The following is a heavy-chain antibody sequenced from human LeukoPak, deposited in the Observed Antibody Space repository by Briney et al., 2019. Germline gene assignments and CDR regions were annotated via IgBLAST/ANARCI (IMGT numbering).Heavy chain of an antibody. V-gene: IGHV4-39*07. CDR3: ARDRALGSGKYYFDY. D-gene: IGHD3-16*01. Sequence: SETLSLTCTVSGGSISSSSYYWGWIRQPPGKGLEWIGSIYYSGSTYYNPSLKSRVTISVDTSKNQFSLKLSSVTAADTAVYYCARDRALGSGKYYFDYWGQGTLVTVSA. CDR2: IYYSGST. CDR1: GGSISSSSYY. J-gene: IGHJ4*02.